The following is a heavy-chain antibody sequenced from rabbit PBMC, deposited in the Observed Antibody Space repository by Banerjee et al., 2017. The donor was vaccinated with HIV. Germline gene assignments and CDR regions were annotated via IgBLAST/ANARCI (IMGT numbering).Heavy chain of an antibody. CDR3: ARDLAGVIGWNFNL. CDR2: IAAGSSGST. V-gene: IGHV1S45*01. CDR1: GFSFSSSYW. Sequence: QEQLEESGGDLVKPEGSLTLTCKASGFSFSSSYWISWVRQAPGKGLEWIACIAAGSSGSTYYASWVNGRFTISKSTSLNTVTLQMTSLTAADTATYFCARDLAGVIGWNFNLWGPGTLVTVS. J-gene: IGHJ4*01. D-gene: IGHD4-1*01.